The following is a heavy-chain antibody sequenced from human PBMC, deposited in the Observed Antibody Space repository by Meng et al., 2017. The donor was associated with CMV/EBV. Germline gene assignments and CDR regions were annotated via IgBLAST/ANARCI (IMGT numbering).Heavy chain of an antibody. V-gene: IGHV3-53*01. CDR3: ARVPAAEAFDP. D-gene: IGHD6-13*01. CDR1: GFTVSSNY. J-gene: IGHJ5*02. Sequence: GGSLRLSCAASGFTVSSNYMSWVRQDPGKGLEWVSVIYSGGSTYYADSVKGRFTISRDNSKNTLYLQMNSLRAEDTAVYYCARVPAAEAFDPWGQGTLVTVSS. CDR2: IYSGGST.